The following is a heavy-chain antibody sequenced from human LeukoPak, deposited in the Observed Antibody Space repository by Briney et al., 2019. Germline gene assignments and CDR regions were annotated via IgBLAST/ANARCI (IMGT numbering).Heavy chain of an antibody. CDR1: GFTFSSYG. CDR3: AKVVSSSSWYLNWFDP. Sequence: GGSLRLSCAASGFTFSSYGMHWFRQAPGKGLEWVAFIRYDGSNKYYADSVKGRFTISRDNSKNTLYLQMNSLRAEDTAVYYCAKVVSSSSWYLNWFDPWGQGTLVTVSS. D-gene: IGHD6-13*01. V-gene: IGHV3-30*02. J-gene: IGHJ5*02. CDR2: IRYDGSNK.